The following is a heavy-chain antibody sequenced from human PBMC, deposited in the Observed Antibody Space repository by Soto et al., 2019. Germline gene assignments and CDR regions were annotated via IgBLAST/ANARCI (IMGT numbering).Heavy chain of an antibody. CDR2: IFSNDEK. CDR3: ARQIAVAGTRWFDP. J-gene: IGHJ5*02. V-gene: IGHV2-26*01. Sequence: QVTLKESGPVLVKPTEPLTLTCTVSGFSLSNARMGVSWIRQHPGKALEWLAHIFSNDEKSYSTSLKSTLTISKDTSKSQVGLTITNMDPVDTATYYCARQIAVAGTRWFDPWGQGTLVTVSS. D-gene: IGHD6-19*01. CDR1: GFSLSNARMG.